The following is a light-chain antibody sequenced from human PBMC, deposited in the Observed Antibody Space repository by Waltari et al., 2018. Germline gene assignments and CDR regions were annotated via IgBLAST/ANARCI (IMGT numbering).Light chain of an antibody. CDR2: SNS. V-gene: IGLV1-44*01. J-gene: IGLJ1*01. Sequence: QSVLTQPPSASGTPGQRVTISCSGSISNIGGNAVNWYQHLPGTAPTLLIYSNSQVPSGVRDRFSGSPSGTSASLAISELQSGDEADYYCAIWDDSLNGFYVFGTGTKVTVL. CDR3: AIWDDSLNGFYV. CDR1: ISNIGGNA.